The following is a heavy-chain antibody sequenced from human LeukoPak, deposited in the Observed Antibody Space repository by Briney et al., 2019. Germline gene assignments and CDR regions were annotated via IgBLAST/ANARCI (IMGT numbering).Heavy chain of an antibody. J-gene: IGHJ4*02. Sequence: GGSLRLSCATSGFTFSSYAMHWVRQAPGKGLEWVAVISYDGSNKYYADSVKGRFTISRDNSKNTLYLQMNSLRAEDTAVYYCARERAYDFWSGLFDYWGQGTLVTVSS. D-gene: IGHD3-3*01. CDR2: ISYDGSNK. CDR1: GFTFSSYA. CDR3: ARERAYDFWSGLFDY. V-gene: IGHV3-30*04.